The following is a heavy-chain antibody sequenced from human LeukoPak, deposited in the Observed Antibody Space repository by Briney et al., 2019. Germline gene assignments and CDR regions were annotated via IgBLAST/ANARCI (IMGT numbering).Heavy chain of an antibody. CDR3: ASIIYGDYYFDY. D-gene: IGHD4-17*01. CDR2: IIPIFGTA. V-gene: IGHV1-69*06. J-gene: IGHJ4*02. CDR1: GGTFSSYA. Sequence: SVKVSCKASGGTFSSYAISWVRQAPGQGLEWMGGIIPIFGTANYAQKFQGRVTITADKSTSTAYMELSSLRFEDTAVYYCASIIYGDYYFDYWGQGTLVTVSS.